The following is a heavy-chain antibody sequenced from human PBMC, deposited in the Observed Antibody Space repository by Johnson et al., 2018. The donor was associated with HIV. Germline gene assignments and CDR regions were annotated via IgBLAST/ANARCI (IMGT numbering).Heavy chain of an antibody. CDR2: ISSNGGST. CDR1: GFTFDDYG. Sequence: VQLVESGGGVVRPGGSLRLSCAASGFTFDDYGMSWVRQAPGKGLEYVSAISSNGGSTYYANSVKGRFTISRDNSKNTLYLQMGSLRAEDMAVYYCARDEPTDDAFDIWGQGTMVTVSS. J-gene: IGHJ3*02. CDR3: ARDEPTDDAFDI. V-gene: IGHV3-64*01.